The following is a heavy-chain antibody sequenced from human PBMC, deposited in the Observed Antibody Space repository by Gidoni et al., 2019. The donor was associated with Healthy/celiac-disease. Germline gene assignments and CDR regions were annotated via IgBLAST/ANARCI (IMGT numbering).Heavy chain of an antibody. CDR1: GFSLSTSGVG. J-gene: IGHJ4*02. D-gene: IGHD3-10*01. V-gene: IGHV2-5*02. CDR3: AHSTETAEVLLWFRESTYYFDY. Sequence: QITLKESGPTLVKPTQTLPLTCTFSGFSLSTSGVGVGWIRQPPGKALEWLALIYWDDDKRYSPSLKSRLTITKDTSKNQVVLTMTNMDPVDTATYYCAHSTETAEVLLWFRESTYYFDYWGQGTLVTVSS. CDR2: IYWDDDK.